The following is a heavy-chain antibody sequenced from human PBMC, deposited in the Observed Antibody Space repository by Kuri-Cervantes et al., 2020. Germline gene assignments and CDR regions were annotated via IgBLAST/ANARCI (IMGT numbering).Heavy chain of an antibody. V-gene: IGHV3-30-3*01. CDR2: ISYDGSNK. CDR3: ARDAGEYSSSWSNYYYYYGMDV. CDR1: GFTFSSYA. J-gene: IGHJ6*02. Sequence: GGSLRLSCAASGFTFSSYAMHWVRQAPGKGLEWVAVISYDGSNKYYADSVKGRFTISRDNSKNTLYLQMNSLRAEDTAVYYCARDAGEYSSSWSNYYYYYGMDVWGQGTTVTVSS. D-gene: IGHD6-13*01.